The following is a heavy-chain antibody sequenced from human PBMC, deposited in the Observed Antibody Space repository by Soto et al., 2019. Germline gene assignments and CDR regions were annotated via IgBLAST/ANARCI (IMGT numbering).Heavy chain of an antibody. CDR3: AKGDQDEGFRYYYYMDV. CDR1: GFTFSSYA. D-gene: IGHD2-2*01. CDR2: ISGSGGST. Sequence: GGSLRLSCAASGFTFSSYAISWVRQAPGKGLEWVSAISGSGGSTYYADSVKGRFTISRDNSKNTLYLQMNSLRAEDTAVYYCAKGDQDEGFRYYYYMDVWGKGTTVTVSS. J-gene: IGHJ6*03. V-gene: IGHV3-23*01.